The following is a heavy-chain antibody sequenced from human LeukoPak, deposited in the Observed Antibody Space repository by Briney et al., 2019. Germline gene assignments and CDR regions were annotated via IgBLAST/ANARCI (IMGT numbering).Heavy chain of an antibody. J-gene: IGHJ4*02. Sequence: SETLSLTCAVYGGSFSGYYWSWIRQPPGKGLEWIGEINHSGSTNYNPSLKSRVTISVDTSKNQFSLKLSSVTAADTAVYYCARDRRTPTGPWSQGTLVTVSS. CDR1: GGSFSGYY. V-gene: IGHV4-34*01. CDR3: ARDRRTPTGP. CDR2: INHSGST. D-gene: IGHD1-14*01.